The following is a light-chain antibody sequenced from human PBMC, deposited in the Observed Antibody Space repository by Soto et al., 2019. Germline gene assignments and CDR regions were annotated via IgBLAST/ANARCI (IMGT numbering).Light chain of an antibody. CDR2: WAS. Sequence: DIVMTQSPDSLAVSLGERATINCKSSQSVLYSSNNKNYLAWYQQKPGQPPKLLIYWASTRESVVPDRFSGSGSGTDFTLTISSLQAEDVAVYYCQQYYSTLTFGGGTKVDIK. V-gene: IGKV4-1*01. J-gene: IGKJ4*01. CDR3: QQYYSTLT. CDR1: QSVLYSSNNKNY.